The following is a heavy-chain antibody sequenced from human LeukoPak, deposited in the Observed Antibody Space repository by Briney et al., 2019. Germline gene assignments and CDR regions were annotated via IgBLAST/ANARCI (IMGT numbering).Heavy chain of an antibody. CDR3: ARVLFGGGILDAFDI. D-gene: IGHD2-15*01. J-gene: IGHJ3*02. CDR1: GGTFSSYA. V-gene: IGHV1-69*13. CDR2: IIPIFGTA. Sequence: GASVKVSCKASGGTFSSYAISWVRQAPGQGLEWMGGIIPIFGTANYAQKFQGRVTITADESTSTAYMELSSLRPEDTAVYYCARVLFGGGILDAFDIWGQGTMVTVSS.